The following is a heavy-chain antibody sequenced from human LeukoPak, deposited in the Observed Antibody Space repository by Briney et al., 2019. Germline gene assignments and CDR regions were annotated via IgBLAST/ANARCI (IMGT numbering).Heavy chain of an antibody. Sequence: PGGSLRLSCAASGFTFSSYSMNWVRQAPGKGLEWVSSISSSSSYIYYADSVKSRFPITRDNAKNSLYLQMNSLRAEDTAVYYCAREGFDSGGDDAFDIWGQGTMVTVSS. CDR1: GFTFSSYS. J-gene: IGHJ3*02. CDR3: AREGFDSGGDDAFDI. CDR2: ISSSSSYI. D-gene: IGHD3-10*01. V-gene: IGHV3-21*01.